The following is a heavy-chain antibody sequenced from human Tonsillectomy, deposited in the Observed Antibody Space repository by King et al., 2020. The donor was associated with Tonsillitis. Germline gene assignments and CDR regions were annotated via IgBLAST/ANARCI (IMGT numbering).Heavy chain of an antibody. CDR1: GFTVSSNY. J-gene: IGHJ3*02. Sequence: VQLVESGEGLIQPGGSLRLSCATSGFTVSSNYMSWVRQAPGKGLEWVSVIYSGGSTYYADSVKGRFTISRDNSKNTLFLQMNSLRAEDTAVYHCARTAAFDIWGQGKMVTVSS. V-gene: IGHV3-53*01. CDR2: IYSGGST. CDR3: ARTAAFDI.